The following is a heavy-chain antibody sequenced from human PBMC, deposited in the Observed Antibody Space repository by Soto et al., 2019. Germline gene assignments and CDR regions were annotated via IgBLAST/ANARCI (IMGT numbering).Heavy chain of an antibody. D-gene: IGHD5-12*01. CDR1: GYTLTSYG. CDR3: ATTIGYSDSYYGMDV. V-gene: IGHV1-18*01. J-gene: IGHJ6*02. CDR2: ISAYNGDT. Sequence: QVQLVQSGAEVTKPGASVKVSCKASGYTLTSYGISWVRQAPGQGLEWMGWISAYNGDTNYAQSLQGRVTMTTDTPTTTAYMELRSLRSDDTAVYYCATTIGYSDSYYGMDVWGQGTTVTVSS.